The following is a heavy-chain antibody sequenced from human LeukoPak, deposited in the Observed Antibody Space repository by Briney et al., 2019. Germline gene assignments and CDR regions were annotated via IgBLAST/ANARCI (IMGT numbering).Heavy chain of an antibody. Sequence: SETLSLTCAVYGGSFSNYYWTWIRLTPGRGLEWIGEISHTGDIVNYKPSLRSRVTISVDSSKKQFSLKLASVTAADTGVYYCARVPDITARPCDTWGPGTLVTVSS. CDR2: ISHTGDIV. CDR3: ARVPDITARPCDT. V-gene: IGHV4-34*01. J-gene: IGHJ5*02. CDR1: GGSFSNYY. D-gene: IGHD1-1*01.